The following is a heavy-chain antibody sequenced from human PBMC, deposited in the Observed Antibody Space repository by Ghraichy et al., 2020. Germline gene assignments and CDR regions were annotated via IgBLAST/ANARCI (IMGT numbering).Heavy chain of an antibody. V-gene: IGHV4-39*01. Sequence: SQTLSLTCSVSGGSMNNPNYHWGWIRQPPEKGLEWIASFDYSGSTYYNPSLKSRVTISVDTSMNQFSLRLSSVTAADTAVYYCARLRSLLAGYDGFDIWGQGTMVTVSS. D-gene: IGHD6-19*01. CDR3: ARLRSLLAGYDGFDI. CDR1: GGSMNNPNYH. CDR2: FDYSGST. J-gene: IGHJ3*02.